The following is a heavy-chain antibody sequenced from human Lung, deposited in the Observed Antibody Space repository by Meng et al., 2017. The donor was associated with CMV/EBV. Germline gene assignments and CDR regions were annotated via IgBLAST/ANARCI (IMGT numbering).Heavy chain of an antibody. CDR2: IKSKTDGGTT. Sequence: GESXKIYCAASGFTFSNAWMSWVRQAPGKGLEWVGRIKSKTDGGTTDYAAPVKGRFTISRDDSKNTLYLQMNSLKTEDTAVYYCTTEEYFSYYYGMDVWGQGTTVTVSS. CDR1: GFTFSNAW. CDR3: TTEEYFSYYYGMDV. V-gene: IGHV3-15*01. J-gene: IGHJ6*02. D-gene: IGHD2/OR15-2a*01.